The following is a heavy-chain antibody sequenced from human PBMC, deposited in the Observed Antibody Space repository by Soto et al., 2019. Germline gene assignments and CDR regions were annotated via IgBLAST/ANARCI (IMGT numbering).Heavy chain of an antibody. D-gene: IGHD6-13*01. V-gene: IGHV3-30-3*01. J-gene: IGHJ4*02. CDR3: ARESPQQSSSSPPYFDY. CDR1: GFTFSSYA. CDR2: ISYDGSNK. Sequence: GGSLRLSCAASGFTFSSYAMHWVRQAPGKGLEWVAVISYDGSNKYYADSVKGRFTISRDNSKNTLYLQMNSLRAEDTAVYYCARESPQQSSSSPPYFDYWGQGTLVTVSS.